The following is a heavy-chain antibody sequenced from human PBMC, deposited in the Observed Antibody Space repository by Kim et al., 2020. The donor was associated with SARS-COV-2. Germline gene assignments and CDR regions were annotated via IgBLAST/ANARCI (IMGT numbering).Heavy chain of an antibody. CDR1: GGSFSGYY. Sequence: SETLSLTCAVYGGSFSGYYWSWIRQPPGKGLEWIGEINHSGSTNYNPSLKSRVTISVDTSKNQFSLKLSSVTAADTAVYYCARSTTVTTFNYYYYGMDVWGQGTTVTVSS. D-gene: IGHD4-17*01. CDR2: INHSGST. J-gene: IGHJ6*02. CDR3: ARSTTVTTFNYYYYGMDV. V-gene: IGHV4-34*01.